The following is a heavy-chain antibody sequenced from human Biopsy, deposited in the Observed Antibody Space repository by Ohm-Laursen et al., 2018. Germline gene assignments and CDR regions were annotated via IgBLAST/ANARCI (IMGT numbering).Heavy chain of an antibody. V-gene: IGHV4-39*01. CDR3: ARDYDTSGYYYVS. CDR1: GGSISNNNYY. D-gene: IGHD3-22*01. J-gene: IGHJ5*02. CDR2: IFYRGST. Sequence: GTLSLTCPVSGGSISNNNYYWGWIRQPPGKGLEWIGSIFYRGSTHYKPSLKSRVNISVDTSKNKFVLKLNSVTAADTAVYYCARDYDTSGYYYVSWGQGTLVTVSS.